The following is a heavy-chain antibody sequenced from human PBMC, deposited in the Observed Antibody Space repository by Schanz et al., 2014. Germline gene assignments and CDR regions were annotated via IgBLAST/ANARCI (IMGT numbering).Heavy chain of an antibody. CDR2: ISYHGSEK. J-gene: IGHJ4*02. V-gene: IGHV3-30*18. D-gene: IGHD3-22*01. CDR3: AKSYDTSGYSGFDY. CDR1: GSTFSLYW. Sequence: VYLVESGGGLVQPGGSLRLSCAASGSTFSLYWMSWVRQAPGKGLEWVAVISYHGSEKYYADSVKGRFTISRDNSKNTLYLQMNSLRTEDTAVYFCAKSYDTSGYSGFDYWGQGTLVTVSS.